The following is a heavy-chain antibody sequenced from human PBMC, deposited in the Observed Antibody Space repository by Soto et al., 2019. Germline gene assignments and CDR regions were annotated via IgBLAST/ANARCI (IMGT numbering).Heavy chain of an antibody. CDR1: GDSINSGDFY. Sequence: SETLSLTCTVSGDSINSGDFYWSWIRQPPGKGLQFIGYIYYSGSIHYDPSLNGRVTISVDTSKNQFSLKVTSVTAADTAVYYCARRGFWSGFTWGQGTLVTVSS. CDR2: IYYSGSI. V-gene: IGHV4-30-4*01. D-gene: IGHD3-3*01. CDR3: ARRGFWSGFT. J-gene: IGHJ5*02.